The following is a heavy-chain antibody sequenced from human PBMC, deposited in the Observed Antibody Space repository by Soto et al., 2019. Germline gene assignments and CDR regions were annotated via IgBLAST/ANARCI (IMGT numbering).Heavy chain of an antibody. V-gene: IGHV4-39*01. Sequence: PSATLSVTCAFSGCSILSSKYYWGWIRQPPGKGLEWIGSIYYSGSTYYNPSLKSRVTISVDTSKNQFSLKLSSVTAADTAVYYCASAMVRGVTGFDPWGQG. CDR1: GCSILSSKYY. CDR2: IYYSGST. D-gene: IGHD3-10*01. J-gene: IGHJ5*02. CDR3: ASAMVRGVTGFDP.